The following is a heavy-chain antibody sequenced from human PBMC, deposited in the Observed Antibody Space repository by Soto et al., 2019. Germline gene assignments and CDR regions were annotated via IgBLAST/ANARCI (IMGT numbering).Heavy chain of an antibody. CDR3: ARRYSSGWSESDY. CDR2: IIPILGIA. J-gene: IGHJ4*02. D-gene: IGHD6-19*01. V-gene: IGHV1-69*02. Sequence: SVKVSCKASGGTFSSYTISWVRQAPGQGLEWMGRIIPILGIANYAQKFQGRVTITADKSTSTAYMELSSLRSEDTAVYYCARRYSSGWSESDYWGQGTLVTVSS. CDR1: GGTFSSYT.